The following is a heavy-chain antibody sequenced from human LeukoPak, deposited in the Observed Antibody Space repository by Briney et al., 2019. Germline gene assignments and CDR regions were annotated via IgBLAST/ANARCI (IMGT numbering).Heavy chain of an antibody. Sequence: SETLSLTCTVPGASISSSDSYWSWIRQPPGKGLEWIGSIYRRGSTSYNPFLKSRVTVSEDMSKNHFSLRLSSVTAADTAVYYCARQSGGSRYWGQGTLVTVSS. CDR1: GASISSSDSY. V-gene: IGHV4-39*01. CDR2: IYRRGST. D-gene: IGHD2-15*01. J-gene: IGHJ4*02. CDR3: ARQSGGSRY.